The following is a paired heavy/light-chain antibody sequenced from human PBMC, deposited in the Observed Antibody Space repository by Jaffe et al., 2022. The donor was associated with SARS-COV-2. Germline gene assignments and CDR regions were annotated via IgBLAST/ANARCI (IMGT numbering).Heavy chain of an antibody. Sequence: EVQLLESGGGLVQPGGSLRLSCAASGSTFSSKAMSWVRQAPGEGLQWVSTITESGGSTHYADSVKGRFTISRDNSKNTLYLQMNSLRAEDTALYYCAQDLPSVLVAGRGDAFDLWGQGTMVTVSP. V-gene: IGHV3-23*01. D-gene: IGHD6-19*01. CDR1: GSTFSSKA. CDR3: AQDLPSVLVAGRGDAFDL. J-gene: IGHJ3*01. CDR2: ITESGGST.
Light chain of an antibody. CDR2: ANT. J-gene: IGLJ1*01. V-gene: IGLV1-40*01. Sequence: QSVLTQPPSVSGAPGQRVTISCTGSSSNIGAGYDVHWYQQLPERAPKLLIYANTNRPSGVPDRFSGSKSGTSASLAITGLQAEDEADYYCQSYDISLSGSGVFGTGTKVTVL. CDR3: QSYDISLSGSGV. CDR1: SSNIGAGYD.